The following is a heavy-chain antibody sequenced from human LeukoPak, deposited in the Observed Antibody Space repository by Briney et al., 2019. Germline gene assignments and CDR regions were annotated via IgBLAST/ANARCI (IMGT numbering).Heavy chain of an antibody. CDR2: IYSGGST. D-gene: IGHD6-19*01. V-gene: IGHV3-53*01. J-gene: IGHJ4*02. CDR3: AREESGWYYFDY. CDR1: GFTFSSYA. Sequence: PGGSLRLSCAASGFTFSSYAMSWVRQAPGKGLKWVSVIYSGGSTYYADSVKGRFTISRDNSKNTLYLQMNSLRAEDTAVYYCAREESGWYYFDYWGQGTLVTVSS.